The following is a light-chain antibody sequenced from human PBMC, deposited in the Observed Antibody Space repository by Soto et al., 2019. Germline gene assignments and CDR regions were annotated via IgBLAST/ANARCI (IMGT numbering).Light chain of an antibody. V-gene: IGLV2-8*01. Sequence: QSALTQPPSASGSPGQSVTISCTGTPSDVGASNYVSWYQQQPGKAPKLMISEVSKRPSGVPDRFAGSKSGNTASLTVSGLQAADEADYYCSSSAGTKNMVFGAGTKLTVL. CDR2: EVS. J-gene: IGLJ2*01. CDR1: PSDVGASNY. CDR3: SSSAGTKNMV.